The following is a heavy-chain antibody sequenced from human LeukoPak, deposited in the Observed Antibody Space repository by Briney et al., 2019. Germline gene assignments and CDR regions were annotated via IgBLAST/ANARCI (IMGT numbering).Heavy chain of an antibody. V-gene: IGHV3-9*01. CDR1: GFTFDEYG. J-gene: IGHJ4*02. Sequence: GRSLRLSCAASGFTFDEYGMHWVRQVPGKGLEWVSSISWNSGSIVYADSVKGRFTISRDNAKNSLYLQMNSLRLEDTALYYCAKGGRSSITCYLNFWGQGTLVTVSS. CDR2: ISWNSGSI. CDR3: AKGGRSSITCYLNF. D-gene: IGHD2-2*01.